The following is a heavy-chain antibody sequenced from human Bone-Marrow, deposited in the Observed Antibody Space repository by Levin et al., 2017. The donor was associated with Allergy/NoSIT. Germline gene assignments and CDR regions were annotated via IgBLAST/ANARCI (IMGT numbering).Heavy chain of an antibody. Sequence: GESLKISCKASGYTFTTYYMHWVRQAPGQGLEWMGIINPSGGSTSYTQKFQGRVTVTMDTSTTTVYMELSNLRSDDTAVYYCTLGSFDYWGQGTLVTVSS. CDR2: INPSGGST. CDR1: GYTFTTYY. J-gene: IGHJ4*02. CDR3: TLGSFDY. V-gene: IGHV1-46*01. D-gene: IGHD3-10*01.